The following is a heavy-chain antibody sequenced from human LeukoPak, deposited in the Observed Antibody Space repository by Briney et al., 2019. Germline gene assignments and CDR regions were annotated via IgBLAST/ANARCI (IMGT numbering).Heavy chain of an antibody. V-gene: IGHV1-2*02. J-gene: IGHJ4*02. CDR2: INPKSGGT. D-gene: IGHD1-26*01. CDR1: GYTFTNNY. Sequence: ASVKVSCKVYGYTFTNNYLHWVRQAPGQGLKWMEWINPKSGGTNYAQKFQDRVTMTRDTSISTAYMELTRLRSDDSAVYYCSRSIVGATPIDYWGQGTLVTVSS. CDR3: SRSIVGATPIDY.